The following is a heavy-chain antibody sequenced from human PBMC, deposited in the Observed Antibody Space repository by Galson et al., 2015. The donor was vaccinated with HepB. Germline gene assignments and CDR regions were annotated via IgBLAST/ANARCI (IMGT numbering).Heavy chain of an antibody. J-gene: IGHJ6*03. CDR2: LNQSGST. Sequence: ETVSLTCAVDGASLSDYYWTWFRQPPGKGLQWIGELNQSGSTNYNPSLNSRVTISVDTSKNQFSLKVTSLTAADTAVYYCARGHKRLIAARGGVSYYFSMDVWDKGTTVTVSS. D-gene: IGHD6-6*01. CDR3: ARGHKRLIAARGGVSYYFSMDV. V-gene: IGHV4-34*01. CDR1: GASLSDYY.